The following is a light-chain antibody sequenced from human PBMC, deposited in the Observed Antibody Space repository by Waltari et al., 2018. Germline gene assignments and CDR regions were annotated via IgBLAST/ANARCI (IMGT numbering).Light chain of an antibody. J-gene: IGKJ1*01. V-gene: IGKV3-20*01. CDR1: QSVSSSY. CDR2: GAS. Sequence: EIVLTQSPGTLSFSPGERATLSCRASQSVSSSYLAWYQQKPGQAPRLLIYGASSRATGIPDRFSGSGSGTDFTLTISRLEPEDFAVYYCQQYGSSPVTFGQGTKVEIK. CDR3: QQYGSSPVT.